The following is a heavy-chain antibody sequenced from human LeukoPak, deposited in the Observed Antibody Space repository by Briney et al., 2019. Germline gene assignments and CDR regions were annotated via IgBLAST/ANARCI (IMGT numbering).Heavy chain of an antibody. CDR1: GFTVSSNY. J-gene: IGHJ4*02. Sequence: GGSLRLSCAASGFTVSSNYMSWVRQAPGKGLEWVSVIYSGGSTYYADSMKGRFTISRDNSKNTLYLQMNSLRAEDTAVYYCARGGGPDSSSWYFDYWGQGTLVTVSS. D-gene: IGHD6-13*01. CDR2: IYSGGST. CDR3: ARGGGPDSSSWYFDY. V-gene: IGHV3-53*01.